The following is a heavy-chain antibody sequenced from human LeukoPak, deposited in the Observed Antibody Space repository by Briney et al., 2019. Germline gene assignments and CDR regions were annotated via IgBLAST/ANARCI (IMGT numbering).Heavy chain of an antibody. CDR1: GGTFSSYA. V-gene: IGHV1-69*04. CDR3: ARAPEREWELLGGFDP. Sequence: SVTVSCKASGGTFSSYAISWVRQAPGQGREWMGRIIPILGIANYAQKFQGRVTITADKSTSTAYMELSSLRSEDTAVYYCARAPEREWELLGGFDPWGQGTLVTVSS. CDR2: IIPILGIA. D-gene: IGHD1-26*01. J-gene: IGHJ5*02.